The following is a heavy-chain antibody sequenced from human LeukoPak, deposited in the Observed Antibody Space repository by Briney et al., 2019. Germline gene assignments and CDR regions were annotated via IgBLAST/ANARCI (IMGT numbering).Heavy chain of an antibody. CDR2: ISGSGDST. CDR3: AKLVYSTSSGQVPLDY. J-gene: IGHJ4*02. D-gene: IGHD6-6*01. Sequence: GGSLRLSCVVSGFTVSSNYMSWVRQAPGKGLEWVSAISGSGDSTFYADSVKGRFTISRDNSKNTLYLQMNSLRAEDTAVYYYAKLVYSTSSGQVPLDYWGQGTLVTVSS. CDR1: GFTVSSNY. V-gene: IGHV3-23*01.